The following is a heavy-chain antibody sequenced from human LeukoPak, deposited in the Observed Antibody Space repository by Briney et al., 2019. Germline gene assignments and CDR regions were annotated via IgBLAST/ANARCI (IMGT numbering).Heavy chain of an antibody. CDR2: ISSRRTTI. D-gene: IGHD3-3*02. CDR1: GFTFSSHW. V-gene: IGHV3-48*04. CDR3: ATGTFP. Sequence: PGGSLRLSCAASGFTFSSHWMNWVRQAPGKGLEWLSYISSRRTTIYYSDSVKGRFTLSRDNARNTLYLQMNSLRGEDTAVYYCATGTFPWGQGTLVTVPS. J-gene: IGHJ4*02.